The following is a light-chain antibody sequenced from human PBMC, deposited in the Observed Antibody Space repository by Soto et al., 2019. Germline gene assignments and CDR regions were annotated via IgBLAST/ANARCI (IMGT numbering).Light chain of an antibody. Sequence: EIVLTQSPATLSLSPGERATLSCRASQSVSSSYLSWYQQKPGQAHRLLISGASTRATGIPDRFSGSGSGTDFTLTISRLEPEDVAVYYCQQYGRSPPITFGPGTKVDIK. CDR2: GAS. CDR1: QSVSSSY. CDR3: QQYGRSPPIT. V-gene: IGKV3-20*01. J-gene: IGKJ3*01.